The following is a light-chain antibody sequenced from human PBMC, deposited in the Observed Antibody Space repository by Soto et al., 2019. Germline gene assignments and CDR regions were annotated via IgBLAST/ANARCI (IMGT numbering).Light chain of an antibody. Sequence: EIVLKQSPATLSLSPGERATLSCSASQSVRSYLAWYQQKPGQAPRLLIYDVSNKATGIPARFSGSVSGTDFTLTISSLEPEDFAVYYCQQRSDWSPAFGGGTKVEIK. CDR1: QSVRSY. CDR3: QQRSDWSPA. V-gene: IGKV3-11*01. J-gene: IGKJ4*01. CDR2: DVS.